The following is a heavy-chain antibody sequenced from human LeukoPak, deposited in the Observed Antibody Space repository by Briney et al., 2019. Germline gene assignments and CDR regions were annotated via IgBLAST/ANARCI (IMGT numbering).Heavy chain of an antibody. J-gene: IGHJ5*01. V-gene: IGHV3-23*01. Sequence: GGSLRLSCTASGFTLSSYAMSWVRQAPGKGLEWVSAISGTGHSTYYADSVKTRFTISRDNSQNTLFVQMNSLRVEDTAVYYCASVAEKSLTTVEKGWFDSWGQGTLVTVSS. CDR3: ASVAEKSLTTVEKGWFDS. D-gene: IGHD4-4*01. CDR1: GFTLSSYA. CDR2: ISGTGHST.